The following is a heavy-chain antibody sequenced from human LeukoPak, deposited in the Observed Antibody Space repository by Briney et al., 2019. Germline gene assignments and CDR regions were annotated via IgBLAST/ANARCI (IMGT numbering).Heavy chain of an antibody. CDR1: GFTFSSYW. V-gene: IGHV3-74*01. D-gene: IGHD6-19*01. CDR2: INSDGSST. Sequence: PGGSLRLSCAASGFTFSSYWTHWVRQAPGKGLVWVSRINSDGSSTSYADSVKGRFTISRDNAKNTLYLQMNSLRAEDTAVYYCAVSGYSSGWLDYWGQGTLVTVSS. CDR3: AVSGYSSGWLDY. J-gene: IGHJ4*02.